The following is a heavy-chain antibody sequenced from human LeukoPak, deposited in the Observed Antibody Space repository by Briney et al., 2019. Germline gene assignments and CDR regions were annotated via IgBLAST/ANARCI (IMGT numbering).Heavy chain of an antibody. D-gene: IGHD4-17*01. CDR2: ISSSSSYI. Sequence: GGSLRLSCAASGFTFSSYSMNWVRQAPGKGLEWVSSISSSSSYIYYADSVKGRFTISRDNSKNTLYLQMNSLRAEDTAVYYCAKVLSMTTVTKDFDYWGQGTLVTVSS. CDR3: AKVLSMTTVTKDFDY. CDR1: GFTFSSYS. J-gene: IGHJ4*02. V-gene: IGHV3-21*01.